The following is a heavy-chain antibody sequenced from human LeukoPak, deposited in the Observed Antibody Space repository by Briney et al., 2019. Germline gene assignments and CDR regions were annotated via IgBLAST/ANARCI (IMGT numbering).Heavy chain of an antibody. Sequence: GGSLRLSCAASGFTVSSNYMSWVRQAPGKGLEWVSAISGSGGSTYYADSVKGRFTISRDNSKNTLYLQMNSLRAEDTAVYYCAKDMLTMVRGVIIDYWGQGTLVTVSS. J-gene: IGHJ4*02. CDR1: GFTVSSNY. V-gene: IGHV3-23*01. CDR2: ISGSGGST. CDR3: AKDMLTMVRGVIIDY. D-gene: IGHD3-10*01.